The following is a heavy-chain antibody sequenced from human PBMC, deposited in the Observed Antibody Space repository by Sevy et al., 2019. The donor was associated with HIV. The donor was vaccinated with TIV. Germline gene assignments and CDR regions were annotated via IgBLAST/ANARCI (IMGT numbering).Heavy chain of an antibody. CDR3: AKATGPGSFGIHS. CDR1: GFTFSSYA. CDR2: INYDESTK. V-gene: IGHV3-30*02. J-gene: IGHJ4*02. Sequence: GGSLRLSCAASGFTFSSYAMHWVRQAPGKGLEWMSIINYDESTKYYADSVKGRFTISRDKSKNTVFLEMDSLRAEDTAVYHCAKATGPGSFGIHSWGLGSRVTVSS. D-gene: IGHD3-10*01.